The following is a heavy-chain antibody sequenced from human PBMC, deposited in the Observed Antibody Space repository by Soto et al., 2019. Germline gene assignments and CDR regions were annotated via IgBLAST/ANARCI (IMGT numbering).Heavy chain of an antibody. V-gene: IGHV3-21*01. Sequence: GGSLRLSCSASGFTFSSYSINWVRQAPGKGLEWVSSISSSSSYIYYADSVKGRFTISRDNAKNSLYLQMNSLRAEDTAVYYCARALTGYSSDYFDYWGQGTMVTVS. CDR1: GFTFSSYS. J-gene: IGHJ4*02. D-gene: IGHD6-19*01. CDR3: ARALTGYSSDYFDY. CDR2: ISSSSSYI.